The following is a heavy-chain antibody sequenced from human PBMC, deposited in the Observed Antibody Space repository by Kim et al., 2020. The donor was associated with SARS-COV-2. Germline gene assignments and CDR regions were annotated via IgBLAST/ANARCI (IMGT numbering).Heavy chain of an antibody. V-gene: IGHV3-30*18. CDR1: GFTFSSYG. D-gene: IGHD2-2*01. J-gene: IGHJ4*02. Sequence: GGSLRLSCAASGFTFSSYGMHWVRQAPGKGLEWVAVISYDGSNKYYADSVKGRFTISRDNSKNTLYLQMNSLRAEDTAVYYCAKGLKRYCSSTSCYAFDYWGQGTLVTVSS. CDR3: AKGLKRYCSSTSCYAFDY. CDR2: ISYDGSNK.